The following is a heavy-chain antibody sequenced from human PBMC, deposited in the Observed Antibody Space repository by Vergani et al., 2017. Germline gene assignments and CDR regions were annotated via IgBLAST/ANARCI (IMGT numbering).Heavy chain of an antibody. CDR2: IWYDGSNK. J-gene: IGHJ4*02. Sequence: VQLLESGGGVVQPGRSLRLSCAASGFTFSSYGMHWVRQAPGKGLEWVAVIWYDGSNKYYADSVKGRFTISRDNSKNTLYLQMNSLRAEDTAVYYCARDEVAGTLEGGWFDYWGQGTLVTVSS. D-gene: IGHD6-19*01. CDR3: ARDEVAGTLEGGWFDY. V-gene: IGHV3-33*01. CDR1: GFTFSSYG.